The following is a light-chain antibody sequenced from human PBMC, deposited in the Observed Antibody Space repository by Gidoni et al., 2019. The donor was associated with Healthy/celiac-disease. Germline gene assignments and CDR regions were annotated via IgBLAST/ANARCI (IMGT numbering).Light chain of an antibody. V-gene: IGKV3-11*01. Sequence: EIVLTHSPATLSLSPGERATLSCRASQCGSSYLAWYQQKPGQAPRLLIYDASNRATGIPARFSGSGSGTDFTLTISSLEPEDFAVYYCQQRSNWPGTFGGGTKVEIK. J-gene: IGKJ4*01. CDR3: QQRSNWPGT. CDR1: QCGSSY. CDR2: DAS.